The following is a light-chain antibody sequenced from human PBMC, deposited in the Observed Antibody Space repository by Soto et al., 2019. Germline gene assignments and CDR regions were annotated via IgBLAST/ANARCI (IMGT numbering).Light chain of an antibody. V-gene: IGKV3D-15*01. J-gene: IGKJ2*01. CDR1: QSVSSN. CDR3: QQYGSSPPYT. Sequence: ETVMTQSPGTLSVSPGESATLSCGTSQSVSSNLAWYQQKPGQAPRLLIYGASTRATGIPARFSGSGSGTEFTLTISYLRPEDSAVYFCQQYGSSPPYTFGQGTKVEI. CDR2: GAS.